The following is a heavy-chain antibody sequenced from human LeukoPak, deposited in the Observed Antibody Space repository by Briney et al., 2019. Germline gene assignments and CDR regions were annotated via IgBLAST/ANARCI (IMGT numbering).Heavy chain of an antibody. Sequence: SETLSLTCTVSGGSISSYYWSWIRQPPGKGLEWIGYIYYSGSTNYNPSLKSRVTISVDTSKNQFSLKLSSVTAAGTAVYYCAREFDVGAPFDYWGQGTLVTVSS. D-gene: IGHD1-26*01. CDR2: IYYSGST. CDR1: GGSISSYY. CDR3: AREFDVGAPFDY. J-gene: IGHJ4*02. V-gene: IGHV4-59*01.